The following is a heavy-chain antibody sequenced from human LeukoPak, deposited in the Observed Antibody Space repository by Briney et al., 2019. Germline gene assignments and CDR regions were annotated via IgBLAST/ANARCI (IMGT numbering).Heavy chain of an antibody. Sequence: SVKVSCKASGGTFSSYAISWVRQAPGQGLEWMGRIIPILGIANYVQKFQGRVTITADKSTSTVYMELRSLRADDTAVYYCARDHPRIFGVLISWGQGTLVTVSS. CDR3: ARDHPRIFGVLIS. V-gene: IGHV1-69*04. CDR2: IIPILGIA. D-gene: IGHD3-3*01. J-gene: IGHJ4*02. CDR1: GGTFSSYA.